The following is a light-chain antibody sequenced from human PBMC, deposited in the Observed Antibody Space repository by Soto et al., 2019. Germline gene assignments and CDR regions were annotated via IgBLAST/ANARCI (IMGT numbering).Light chain of an antibody. CDR3: QHYNSYSET. CDR1: QSINTL. V-gene: IGKV1-5*03. Sequence: DIQMTQSPSTLSASVGDSVTITCRASQSINTLLAWYQQKPGKTPKLLIYEASSLESGVPSRFSGSGSGTVFTLTISSLQPDDFSTYYCQHYNSYSETFGQGTKVEIK. J-gene: IGKJ1*01. CDR2: EAS.